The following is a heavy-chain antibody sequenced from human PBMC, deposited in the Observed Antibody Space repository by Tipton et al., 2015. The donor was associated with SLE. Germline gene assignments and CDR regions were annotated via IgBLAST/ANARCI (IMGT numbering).Heavy chain of an antibody. Sequence: QLVQSGPEVKKPGESLKISCKGSGYSFSTYGIGWVRQMPGKGLEWMGIIYPRDSDSRYSPSFRGQGTISADKSISTAYLQWGSLKASDSAIYYCARVRDFVHYDIAFDVWGQGTMVTVSS. J-gene: IGHJ3*01. CDR2: IYPRDSDS. D-gene: IGHD4-17*01. V-gene: IGHV5-51*03. CDR1: GYSFSTYG. CDR3: ARVRDFVHYDIAFDV.